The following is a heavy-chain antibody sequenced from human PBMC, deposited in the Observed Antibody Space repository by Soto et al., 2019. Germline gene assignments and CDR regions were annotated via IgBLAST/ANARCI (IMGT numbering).Heavy chain of an antibody. Sequence: GGSLRLSCAASGFTFSSYAMHWVRQAPGKGLEWVAVISYDGSNKYYADSVKGRFTISRDNSKNTLYLQMNSLRAEDTAVYYCARDGVPRIAAAGSNPGPNWFEPWGQETLVPVSS. CDR3: ARDGVPRIAAAGSNPGPNWFEP. V-gene: IGHV3-30-3*01. D-gene: IGHD6-13*01. CDR1: GFTFSSYA. J-gene: IGHJ5*02. CDR2: ISYDGSNK.